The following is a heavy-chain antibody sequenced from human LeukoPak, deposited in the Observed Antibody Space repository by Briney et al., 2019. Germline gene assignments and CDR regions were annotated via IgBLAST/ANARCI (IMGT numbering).Heavy chain of an antibody. J-gene: IGHJ5*02. CDR1: GYTFTSYD. CDR3: ARAREKYCSGGSCYARGHNWFDP. CDR2: MNPNSGNT. V-gene: IGHV1-8*01. D-gene: IGHD2-15*01. Sequence: ASVKVSCKASGYTFTSYDINWVRQATGQGLEWMGWMNPNSGNTGYAQKFQGRVTMTRSTSISTAYMELSSLRSEDTAVYYCARAREKYCSGGSCYARGHNWFDPWGQGTLVTVSS.